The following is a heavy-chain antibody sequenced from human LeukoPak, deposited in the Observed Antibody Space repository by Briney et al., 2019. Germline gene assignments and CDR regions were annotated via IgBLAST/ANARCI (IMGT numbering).Heavy chain of an antibody. CDR3: AREVPAATYYYYYYGMDV. CDR1: GFTFNNYA. J-gene: IGHJ6*02. CDR2: INSDGSST. Sequence: PGGSLRLSCAASGFTFNNYAMNWVRQAPGKGLEWVSRINSDGSSTSYADSVKGRFTISRDNAKNTLYLQMNSLRAEDTAVYYCAREVPAATYYYYYYGMDVWGQGTTVTVSS. V-gene: IGHV3-74*01. D-gene: IGHD2-2*01.